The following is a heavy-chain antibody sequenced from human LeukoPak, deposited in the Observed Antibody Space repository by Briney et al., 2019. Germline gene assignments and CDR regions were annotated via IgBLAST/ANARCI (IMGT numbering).Heavy chain of an antibody. J-gene: IGHJ6*03. V-gene: IGHV3-66*01. Sequence: GGSLRLSCAASGFTVSSNYMNWVRQAPGKGLEWVSMIYPDGNTFYANSVKGRFTISRDNSENTLDLQMGSLRAEDMAVYYCARSSGYYYYYYMDVWGKGTTVTVSS. CDR2: IYPDGNT. CDR1: GFTVSSNY. CDR3: ARSSGYYYYYYMDV. D-gene: IGHD1-1*01.